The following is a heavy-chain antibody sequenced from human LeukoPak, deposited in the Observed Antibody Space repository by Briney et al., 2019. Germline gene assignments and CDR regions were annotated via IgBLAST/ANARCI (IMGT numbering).Heavy chain of an antibody. CDR1: GFTFSNFW. CDR2: INRNGNVN. Sequence: GESLRLSCTASGFTFSNFWMNWARRAPGKGLEWVASINRNGNVNYYVDSVKGRFTISRDNAKNSLYLQMSNLRAEGTAVYFCAGGGGLDVWGQGATVTVSS. CDR3: AGGGGLDV. D-gene: IGHD3-16*01. J-gene: IGHJ6*02. V-gene: IGHV3-7*03.